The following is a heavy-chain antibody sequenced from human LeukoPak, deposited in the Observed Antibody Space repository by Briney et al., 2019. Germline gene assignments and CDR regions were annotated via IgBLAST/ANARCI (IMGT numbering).Heavy chain of an antibody. Sequence: SETLSLTCAVYGGSFSGYYWSWIRQPPGKGLEWIGEINHSGSTNYNPSLKSQVTISVDTSKNQFSLKLSSVTAADTAVYYCARGGPEIDYWGQGTLVTVSS. J-gene: IGHJ4*02. CDR3: ARGGPEIDY. D-gene: IGHD1-14*01. V-gene: IGHV4-34*01. CDR2: INHSGST. CDR1: GGSFSGYY.